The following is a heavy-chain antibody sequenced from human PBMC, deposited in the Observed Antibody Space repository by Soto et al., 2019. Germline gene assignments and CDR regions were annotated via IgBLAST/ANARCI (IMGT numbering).Heavy chain of an antibody. Sequence: QVQLQDSGPGLVKPSETLSLTCAVSGGPIRDSNWWTWVRQPPGKGLEWIGEIYHSGSTNYNPSLKSRVTSSIDTSKKQFSLDVYSVTAADTAIYYCARLFGCWGQGTLVIVS. J-gene: IGHJ4*02. V-gene: IGHV4-4*02. CDR1: GGPIRDSNW. CDR2: IYHSGST. CDR3: ARLFGC. D-gene: IGHD3-10*01.